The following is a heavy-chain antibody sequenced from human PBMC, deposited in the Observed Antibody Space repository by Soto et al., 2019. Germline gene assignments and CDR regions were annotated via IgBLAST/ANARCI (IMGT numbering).Heavy chain of an antibody. Sequence: PSETLSLTCTVSGVSINSRNYYWGWIRQPPGKGLEWIGSIYYSGTSYYKPSLKSRLTISVDTSKNHLSLTLTSVTAADTAVYYCARLRGDYFDYWGQGTLVTVSS. V-gene: IGHV4-39*02. CDR1: GVSINSRNYY. CDR3: ARLRGDYFDY. J-gene: IGHJ4*02. CDR2: IYYSGTS.